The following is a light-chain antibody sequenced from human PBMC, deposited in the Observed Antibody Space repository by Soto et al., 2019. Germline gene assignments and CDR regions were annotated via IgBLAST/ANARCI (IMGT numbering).Light chain of an antibody. J-gene: IGKJ1*01. CDR1: QSVSSSY. CDR3: QQYGSSPRT. CDR2: GAS. Sequence: EIVLTQYPGTLSLSPGERATLSCRASQSVSSSYLAWYQQKPGQAPRLLIYGASSRATGIPDRFSGSGSGTDFTLTISRLEPEDFAVYSCQQYGSSPRTCGQGTKVEI. V-gene: IGKV3-20*01.